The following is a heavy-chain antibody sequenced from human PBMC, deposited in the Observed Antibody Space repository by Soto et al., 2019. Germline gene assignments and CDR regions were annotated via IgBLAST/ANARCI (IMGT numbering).Heavy chain of an antibody. J-gene: IGHJ4*02. CDR1: GFTFSSYA. D-gene: IGHD2-21*01. Sequence: EVQLLESGGGLVQPGGSLRLSCAASGFTFSSYAMSCVRQAPGKGLEWVSAISGSDGSTYYAYSVKGRFTISRDNSKNTLYLQMNSLRAEDTAVYYCAKDDILSSANFDYWGQGTLVTVSS. CDR2: ISGSDGST. CDR3: AKDDILSSANFDY. V-gene: IGHV3-23*01.